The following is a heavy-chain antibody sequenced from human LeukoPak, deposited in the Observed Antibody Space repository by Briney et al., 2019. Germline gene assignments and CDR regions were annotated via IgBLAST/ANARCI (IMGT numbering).Heavy chain of an antibody. CDR1: GGSISSYY. CDR2: IYHSGST. V-gene: IGHV4-30-2*01. J-gene: IGHJ5*02. CDR3: ARGKFWFDP. Sequence: SETLSLTCAVSGGSISSYYWSWIRQPPGKGLEWIGYIYHSGSTYYNPSLKSRVTISVDRSKNQFSLKLSSVTAADTAVYYCARGKFWFDPWGQGTLVTVSS.